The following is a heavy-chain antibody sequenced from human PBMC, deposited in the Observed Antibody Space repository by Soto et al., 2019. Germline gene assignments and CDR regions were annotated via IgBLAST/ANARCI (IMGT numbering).Heavy chain of an antibody. CDR1: GFTFSSYS. CDR2: ISSSSSYI. D-gene: IGHD6-13*01. J-gene: IGHJ6*02. CDR3: ARDSSRYRHGMDV. V-gene: IGHV3-21*01. Sequence: GSLRLSCAASGFTFSSYSMNWVRQAPGKGLEWVSSISSSSSYIYYADSVKGRFTISRDNAKNSLYLQMNSLRAEDTAVYYCARDSSRYRHGMDVWGQGTTVTVSS.